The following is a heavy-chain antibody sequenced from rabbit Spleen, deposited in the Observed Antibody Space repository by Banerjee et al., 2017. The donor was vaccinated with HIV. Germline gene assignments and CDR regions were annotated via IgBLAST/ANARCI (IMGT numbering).Heavy chain of an antibody. V-gene: IGHV1S40*01. Sequence: QSLEESGGDLVKPGASLTLTCTASGFDFSNYWMCWVRQAPGKGLELIACIYNGNNIYYASWAKGRSTISKTSSTTATLQMTSLAAADTATYFCARSESGYSYALVLWGPGTLVTVS. CDR3: ARSESGYSYALVL. J-gene: IGHJ4*01. CDR2: IYNGNNI. D-gene: IGHD1-1*01. CDR1: GFDFSNYW.